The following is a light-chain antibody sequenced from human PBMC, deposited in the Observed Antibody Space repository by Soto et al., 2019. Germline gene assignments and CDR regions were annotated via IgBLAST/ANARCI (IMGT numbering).Light chain of an antibody. J-gene: IGLJ3*02. CDR1: SSDVGSYNL. CDR2: EGS. CDR3: CSYAGSSPWV. V-gene: IGLV2-23*01. Sequence: QSVLTQPASVSGSPGQSITISCTGTSSDVGSYNLVSWYQQHPGKAPKLMIYEGSKRPSGVSKRFSGSKSGNTASLTISGLQAEDEADYYCCSYAGSSPWVFGGGTKLTVL.